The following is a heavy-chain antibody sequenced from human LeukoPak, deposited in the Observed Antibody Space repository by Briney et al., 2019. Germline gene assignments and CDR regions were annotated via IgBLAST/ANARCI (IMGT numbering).Heavy chain of an antibody. Sequence: SETLSLTCTVSSGSTSGYYWSWIRQPPGKGLEWIGYSYYSGSTSYSPSLKSRVTILVDTSKNQFSLKLTYVAPADTAVYYCARVRLGVGDAFDIWGQGTMVTVST. CDR2: SYYSGST. D-gene: IGHD3-10*01. CDR1: SGSTSGYY. V-gene: IGHV4-59*01. CDR3: ARVRLGVGDAFDI. J-gene: IGHJ3*02.